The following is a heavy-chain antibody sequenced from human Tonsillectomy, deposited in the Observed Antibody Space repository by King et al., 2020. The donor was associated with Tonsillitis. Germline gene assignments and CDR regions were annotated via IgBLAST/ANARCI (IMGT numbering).Heavy chain of an antibody. D-gene: IGHD3-22*01. CDR3: ASVVPYYYDSSGYYFDY. V-gene: IGHV3-74*01. CDR2: INSDGSST. Sequence: VQLVESGGGLVQPGGSLRLSCAASGFIFSSYWMHWVRHTPGKGLVWVSRINSDGSSTSYADSVKGRFTISRDNAKNTLYLQMSSLRAEDTAVYYCASVVPYYYDSSGYYFDYWGRGTLVTVSS. CDR1: GFIFSSYW. J-gene: IGHJ4*02.